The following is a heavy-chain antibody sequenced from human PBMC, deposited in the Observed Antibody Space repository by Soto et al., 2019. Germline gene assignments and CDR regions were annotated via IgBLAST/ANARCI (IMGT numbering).Heavy chain of an antibody. D-gene: IGHD2-8*01. CDR3: ARLYSKLDY. J-gene: IGHJ4*02. CDR2: IKEDGSEK. CDR1: GFTFSNYW. Sequence: GGSLRLSCAASGFTFSNYWMSWVRQAPGKGLEWVANIKEDGSEKYYVDSVKGRFTISRDNAKNSLYLQMNSLRSEDTAVYYCARLYSKLDYWGRGTLVTVSS. V-gene: IGHV3-7*01.